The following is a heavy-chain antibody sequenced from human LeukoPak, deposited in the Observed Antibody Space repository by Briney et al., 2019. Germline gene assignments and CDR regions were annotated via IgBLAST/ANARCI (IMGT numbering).Heavy chain of an antibody. V-gene: IGHV3-73*01. CDR1: GFTFSGST. Sequence: GGSLRLSCAASGFTFSGSTMHWVRQASGKGLERVGRIRSKANSYATVYAASVKGRFTISRDDSKNMAYLQMNSLKTEDTAVYYCTRRYSGGYNAFDIWGQGTMVTVSS. CDR3: TRRYSGGYNAFDI. CDR2: IRSKANSYAT. J-gene: IGHJ3*02. D-gene: IGHD1-26*01.